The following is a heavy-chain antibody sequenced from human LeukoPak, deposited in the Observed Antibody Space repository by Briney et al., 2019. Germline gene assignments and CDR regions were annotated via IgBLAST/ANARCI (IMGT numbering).Heavy chain of an antibody. Sequence: SETLSLTCTVSGGSISSGGYYWSWILQHPGKGLEWIGYIYYSGSTYYNPSLKSRDTIAVDTSKNQFSLKLSSVTAADTAVYYCARGLVVPAAPVGWYFDLWGRGTLVTVSS. D-gene: IGHD2-2*01. CDR3: ARGLVVPAAPVGWYFDL. J-gene: IGHJ2*01. V-gene: IGHV4-31*03. CDR2: IYYSGST. CDR1: GGSISSGGYY.